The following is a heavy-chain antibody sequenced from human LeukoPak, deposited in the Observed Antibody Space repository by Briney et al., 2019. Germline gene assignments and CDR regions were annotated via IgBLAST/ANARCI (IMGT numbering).Heavy chain of an antibody. CDR3: ARDAGALVTHFDY. D-gene: IGHD3-10*01. J-gene: IGHJ4*02. Sequence: PGGSLRLSCVASGFPFSSYWMSWVRQAPGKGLEWVANIKFDEIEKYHVDSVKGRFTISRDNAKNSLYLQMNSLRAEDTAVYYCARDAGALVTHFDYWGQGTLVTVSS. CDR1: GFPFSSYW. CDR2: IKFDEIEK. V-gene: IGHV3-7*03.